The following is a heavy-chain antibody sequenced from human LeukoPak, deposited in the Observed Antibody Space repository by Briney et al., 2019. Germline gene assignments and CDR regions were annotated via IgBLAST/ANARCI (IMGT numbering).Heavy chain of an antibody. CDR3: ARRTGRSGSSSWYRYYFDY. Sequence: SETLSLTCTVSGGSISNYYWSWIRQPPGKGLEWIGEINHSGSTNYNPSLKSRVTISVDTSKNQFSLKLSSVTAADTAVYYCARRTGRSGSSSWYRYYFDYWGQGTLVTVSS. J-gene: IGHJ4*02. CDR2: INHSGST. D-gene: IGHD6-13*01. CDR1: GGSISNYY. V-gene: IGHV4-34*01.